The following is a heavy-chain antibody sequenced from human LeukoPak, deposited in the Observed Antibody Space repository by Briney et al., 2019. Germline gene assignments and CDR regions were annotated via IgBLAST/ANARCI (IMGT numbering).Heavy chain of an antibody. CDR2: INHSGST. CDR1: GGSFSGYY. V-gene: IGHV4-34*01. D-gene: IGHD2-15*01. J-gene: IGHJ4*02. Sequence: SETLSLTCAVYGGSFSGYYWSWIRQPPGKGLEWIGEINHSGSTNYNPSLKSRVTISVDTSKNQFSLKLSSVTAADTAVYYCARRVEYCSGGSCYPYFDYWGQGTLVTVSS. CDR3: ARRVEYCSGGSCYPYFDY.